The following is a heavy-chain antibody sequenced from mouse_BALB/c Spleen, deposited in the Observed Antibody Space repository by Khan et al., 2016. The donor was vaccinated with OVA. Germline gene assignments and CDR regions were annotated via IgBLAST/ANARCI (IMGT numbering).Heavy chain of an antibody. V-gene: IGHV3-2*02. Sequence: VQLKQSGPGLVKPSQSLSLTCTVTGYSITSDYAWNWIRQFPGNILEWMGFITYSGNTNYNPSLKSRTSITRDTSKNQFFLQLNSVATEDTATYYYARVNGGDFDYWGQGTTLTVSS. CDR2: ITYSGNT. CDR1: GYSITSDYA. CDR3: ARVNGGDFDY. J-gene: IGHJ2*01.